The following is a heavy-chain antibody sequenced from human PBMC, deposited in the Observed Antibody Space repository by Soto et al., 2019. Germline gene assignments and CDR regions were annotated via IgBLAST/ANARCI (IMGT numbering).Heavy chain of an antibody. V-gene: IGHV4-31*03. CDR2: IYYSGST. D-gene: IGHD3-10*01. CDR1: GGSISSGGYY. Sequence: SETLSLTCTVSGGSISSGGYYWSWIRQHPGKGLEWIGYIYYSGSTYYNPSLKSRVTISVDTSKNQFSLKLSSVTAADTAVYYCARDSVPGYYGSGSVWGKGTTVTVSS. CDR3: ARDSVPGYYGSGSV. J-gene: IGHJ6*04.